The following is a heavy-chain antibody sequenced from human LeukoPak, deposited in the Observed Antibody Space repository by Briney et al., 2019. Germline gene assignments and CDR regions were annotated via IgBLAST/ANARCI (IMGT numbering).Heavy chain of an antibody. CDR2: ISSDGRNT. Sequence: PGGSLRLSCSASGFXFSTDAIHWVRQAPGRGLEYVSSISSDGRNTYYADSVKGRFTISRDNSKNTLYLQMNSLTAEDTAVYYCARGGRDGYNLPLDYWGQGTLVTVSS. D-gene: IGHD5-24*01. CDR1: GFXFSTDA. CDR3: ARGGRDGYNLPLDY. J-gene: IGHJ4*02. V-gene: IGHV3-64*04.